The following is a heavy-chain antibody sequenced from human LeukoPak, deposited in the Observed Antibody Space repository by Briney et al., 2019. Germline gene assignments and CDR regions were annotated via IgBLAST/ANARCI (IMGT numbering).Heavy chain of an antibody. Sequence: ASVKVSCKASGYTFTGYYMHWVRQAPGQGLEWMGWINPNSGGTNYAQKFQGRVTMTRDTSISTAYMELSRLRSEDTAVYYCARAEDEGYCSSNSCYTLYYFDYWGQGTLVTVSS. CDR3: ARAEDEGYCSSNSCYTLYYFDY. CDR1: GYTFTGYY. CDR2: INPNSGGT. J-gene: IGHJ4*02. V-gene: IGHV1-2*02. D-gene: IGHD2-2*02.